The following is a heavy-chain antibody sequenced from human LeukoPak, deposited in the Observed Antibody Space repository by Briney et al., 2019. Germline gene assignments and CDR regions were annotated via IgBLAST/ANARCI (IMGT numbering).Heavy chain of an antibody. CDR1: GYTFTVYY. D-gene: IGHD3-10*01. Sequence: ASVNVSCIASGYTFTVYYLHWGRQAPGQGLEWMGWINPNSGGTNYAQKFQGRVTITRDTSISTAYMELSRLRSDATAVYYRASRSAPNYNDYWGQGTLVTVSS. V-gene: IGHV1-2*02. J-gene: IGHJ4*02. CDR2: INPNSGGT. CDR3: ASRSAPNYNDY.